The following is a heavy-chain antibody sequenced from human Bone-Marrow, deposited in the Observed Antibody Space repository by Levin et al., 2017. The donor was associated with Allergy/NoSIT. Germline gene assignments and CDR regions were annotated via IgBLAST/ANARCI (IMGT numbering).Heavy chain of an antibody. J-gene: IGHJ3*01. CDR3: ARNRTGPSD. V-gene: IGHV3-7*01. CDR1: GFTFSTYW. Sequence: AGGSLRLSCAASGFTFSTYWMNWVRQAPGKGLEWVANIKQDGSERYYVDSVKGRFTISRDNAKNSLYLQMNSLRAEDTAVYYCARNRTGPSDWGQGTMVTVSS. CDR2: IKQDGSER. D-gene: IGHD3-10*01.